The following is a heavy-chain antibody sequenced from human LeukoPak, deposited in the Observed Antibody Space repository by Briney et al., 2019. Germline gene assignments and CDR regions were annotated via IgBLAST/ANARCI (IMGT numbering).Heavy chain of an antibody. CDR3: AKGGRWDYYDSSH. CDR1: GLTFSSYA. Sequence: GGSMRLSCAASGLTFSSYAMTWVRQAPGKGLEWVSGISGSGGTTYYADSVKGRFTISRDNSKNTLYLQMNSLRVEDTAVYYCAKGGRWDYYDSSHWGQGTMVTVSS. V-gene: IGHV3-23*01. J-gene: IGHJ3*01. CDR2: ISGSGGTT. D-gene: IGHD3-22*01.